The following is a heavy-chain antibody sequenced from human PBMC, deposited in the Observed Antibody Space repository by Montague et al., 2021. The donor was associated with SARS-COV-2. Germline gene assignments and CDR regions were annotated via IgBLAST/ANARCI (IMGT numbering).Heavy chain of an antibody. CDR1: GVSVSNLYNH. V-gene: IGHV4-61*01. D-gene: IGHD3-10*01. Sequence: SETLSLTCTVSGVSVSNLYNHWSWIRQSPGKGLEWIGHIDYGGSPNYSPSLHSRVTISLDTSKNQLSLRLNSATAADTAVYYCATYWQGGSGSGSWGQGTLVTVSS. J-gene: IGHJ5*02. CDR2: IDYGGSP. CDR3: ATYWQGGSGSGS.